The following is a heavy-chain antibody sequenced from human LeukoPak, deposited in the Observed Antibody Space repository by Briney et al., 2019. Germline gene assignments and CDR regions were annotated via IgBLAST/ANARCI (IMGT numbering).Heavy chain of an antibody. Sequence: GGSLRLSCAASGFTFSTYGMNWVRQAPGKGLEWVSGISPSGGITYYTDSVKGRFTISRDNSKHTVSLQMNSLRAEDTAVYYCARDWVAAGGDYMDVWGKGTTVTISS. V-gene: IGHV3-23*01. CDR3: ARDWVAAGGDYMDV. CDR2: ISPSGGIT. J-gene: IGHJ6*03. D-gene: IGHD6-13*01. CDR1: GFTFSTYG.